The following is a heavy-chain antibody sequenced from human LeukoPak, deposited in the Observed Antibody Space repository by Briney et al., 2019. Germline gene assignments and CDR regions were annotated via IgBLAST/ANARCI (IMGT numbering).Heavy chain of an antibody. CDR3: VKITSSSGGDY. D-gene: IGHD6-19*01. J-gene: IGHJ4*02. V-gene: IGHV3-64D*09. Sequence: ETLSLTCTVSGGSISSNYWSWIRQPPGKGLEYVSGISSNGGSTYYADSVKGRFTISRDNSKNTLYLQMSSLRAEDTAVYYCVKITSSSGGDYWGQGTLVTVSS. CDR2: ISSNGGST. CDR1: GGSISSNY.